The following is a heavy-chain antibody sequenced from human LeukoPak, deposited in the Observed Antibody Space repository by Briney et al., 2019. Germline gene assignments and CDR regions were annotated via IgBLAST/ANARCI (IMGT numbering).Heavy chain of an antibody. V-gene: IGHV4-34*01. Sequence: SETLSLTCAVCVGFFRGYYWSWIRQPPGKGLEWIGEINHSGSTNYNPSLKSRVTISVDTSKNQFSLKLSSVTAADNAVYYCASSSSSSWFDPWGQGTLVTVSS. J-gene: IGHJ5*02. CDR1: VGFFRGYY. CDR2: INHSGST. CDR3: ASSSSSSWFDP. D-gene: IGHD6-13*01.